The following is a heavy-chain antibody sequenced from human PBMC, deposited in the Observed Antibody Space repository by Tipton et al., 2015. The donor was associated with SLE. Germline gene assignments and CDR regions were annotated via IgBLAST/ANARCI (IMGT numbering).Heavy chain of an antibody. V-gene: IGHV4-61*02. D-gene: IGHD6-13*01. J-gene: IGHJ4*02. CDR1: GGSISSGSYY. CDR2: IYTSGST. Sequence: LRLSCTVSGGSISSGSYYWSWIRQPAGKGLEWIGRIYTSGSTNYNPSLKSRVTISADTSKNQFSLKLSSVTAADTAVYYCARHVAAGTDYWGQGTLVTVSS. CDR3: ARHVAAGTDY.